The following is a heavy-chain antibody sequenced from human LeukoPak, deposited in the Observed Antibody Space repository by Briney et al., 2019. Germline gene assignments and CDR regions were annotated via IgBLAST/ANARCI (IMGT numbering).Heavy chain of an antibody. J-gene: IGHJ4*02. D-gene: IGHD2-2*03. Sequence: GGSLRLSCSASGFTFTTYGMNWVRQAPGKGLEWVSGIGGSGTRTYYADSVKGRFTISRDNSKNTLYLQMNSLRDEDTAVYYCAKDSHWILFDDWGQGTLVAVSS. V-gene: IGHV3-23*01. CDR2: IGGSGTRT. CDR3: AKDSHWILFDD. CDR1: GFTFTTYG.